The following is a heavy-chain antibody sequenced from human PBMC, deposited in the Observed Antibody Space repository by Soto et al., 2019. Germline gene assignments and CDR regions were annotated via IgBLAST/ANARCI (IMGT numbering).Heavy chain of an antibody. CDR1: GFTFSSYG. D-gene: IGHD4-17*01. CDR3: AKEMTTVTTDY. CDR2: ISYDGSNK. Sequence: VQLVESGGGVVQPGRSLRLSCAASGFTFSSYGMHWVRQAPGKGLEWVAVISYDGSNKYYADSVKGRFTISRDNSKNTLYLQMNSLRAEDTAVYYCAKEMTTVTTDYWGQGTLVTVSS. V-gene: IGHV3-30*18. J-gene: IGHJ4*02.